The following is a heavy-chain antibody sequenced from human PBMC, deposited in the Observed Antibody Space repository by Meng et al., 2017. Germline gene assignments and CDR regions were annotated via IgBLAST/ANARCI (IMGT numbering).Heavy chain of an antibody. V-gene: IGHV3-30*01. CDR2: ISYDGSNK. J-gene: IGHJ4*02. Sequence: GGGVVQPWRSLRLSCAAFGFTFSSYAMHWVRQAPGKGLEWVAVISYDGSNKYYADSVKGRFTISRDNSKNTLYLQMNSLRAEDTAVYYCARSSGYLDYWGQGTLVTVSS. D-gene: IGHD6-19*01. CDR1: GFTFSSYA. CDR3: ARSSGYLDY.